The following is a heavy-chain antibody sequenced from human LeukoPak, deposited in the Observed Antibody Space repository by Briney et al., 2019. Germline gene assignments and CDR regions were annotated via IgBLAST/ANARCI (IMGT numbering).Heavy chain of an antibody. V-gene: IGHV4-4*07. J-gene: IGHJ3*02. CDR1: GGSISSYY. CDR3: ASRADYSNLDAFDI. Sequence: PSETLSLTCTVSGGSISSYYWSWIRQPAGKGLEWIGRIYTSGSTNYNPSLKSRVTMSVDTSKNQFSLKLSSVTAADTAVYYCASRADYSNLDAFDIWGQGTMVTVPS. D-gene: IGHD4-11*01. CDR2: IYTSGST.